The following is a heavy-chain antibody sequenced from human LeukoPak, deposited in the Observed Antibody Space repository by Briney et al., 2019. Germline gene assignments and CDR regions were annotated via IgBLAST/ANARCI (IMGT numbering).Heavy chain of an antibody. CDR3: ARVKEDYDFWSGYLDY. J-gene: IGHJ4*02. Sequence: SETLSLTCTVSGGSLSSHYWSWIRQPPGKRLEWLGFVYNSGSTNYNPSLESRVTISVDTSKNQFSLRLSSVTAADTAVYYCARVKEDYDFWSGYLDYWGQGTLVTVSS. CDR1: GGSLSSHY. D-gene: IGHD3-3*01. V-gene: IGHV4-59*11. CDR2: VYNSGST.